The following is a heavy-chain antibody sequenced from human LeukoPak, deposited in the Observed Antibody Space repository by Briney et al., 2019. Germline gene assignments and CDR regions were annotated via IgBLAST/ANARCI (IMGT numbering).Heavy chain of an antibody. D-gene: IGHD6-6*01. CDR1: GYTFTGYY. Sequence: ASVKVSCKASGYTFTGYYTHWVRQAPGQGLEWMGWINPNSGGTNYAQKFQGRVTMTRDTSISTAYMELSRLRSDDTAVYYCARDRGGRIAARPFDYWGQGTLVTVSS. CDR2: INPNSGGT. J-gene: IGHJ4*02. V-gene: IGHV1-2*02. CDR3: ARDRGGRIAARPFDY.